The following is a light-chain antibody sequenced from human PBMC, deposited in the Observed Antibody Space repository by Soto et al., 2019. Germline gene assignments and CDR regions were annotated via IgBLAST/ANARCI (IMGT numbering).Light chain of an antibody. V-gene: IGKV2-30*01. J-gene: IGKJ1*01. Sequence: DVVMSQSPLSLPVTLGQPASISCRSTQSLVYSDGYTYLNWFQQRPGQSPRRLIYKVSERDSGVPDRFSCSGSGTDFTLKISRVEAEDVAVYYCMQGTHWPWTFGQGTKVEIK. CDR3: MQGTHWPWT. CDR2: KVS. CDR1: QSLVYSDGYTY.